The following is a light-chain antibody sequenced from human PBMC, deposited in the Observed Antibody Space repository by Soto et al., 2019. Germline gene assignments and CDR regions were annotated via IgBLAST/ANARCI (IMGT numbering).Light chain of an antibody. CDR1: SSDVGGYNF. V-gene: IGLV2-8*01. Sequence: QSVLTQPPSASGSPGQSVTISCSGTSSDVGGYNFVSWYQQHPGKAPKFLIYEVKKRPSGIPDRFSGSQSGTSATLGITGLQTGDEADYYCGTWDNSLSAVFGGGTKLTVL. CDR3: GTWDNSLSAV. CDR2: EVK. J-gene: IGLJ2*01.